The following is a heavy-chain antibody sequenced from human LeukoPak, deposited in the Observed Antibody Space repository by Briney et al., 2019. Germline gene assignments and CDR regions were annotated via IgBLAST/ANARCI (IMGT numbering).Heavy chain of an antibody. CDR3: SGRDSRRSPWAY. CDR1: GFPFSSFW. CDR2: IRPDGSVQ. Sequence: GGSLRLSCAASGFPFSSFWMNWVLQTPGRGLEWLANIRPDGSVQYYVDSVRGRFTISRDNAKNSVYLDMNNLRVDDTGVYYCSGRDSRRSPWAYWGQGTLVSVSS. J-gene: IGHJ4*02. D-gene: IGHD3-10*01. V-gene: IGHV3-7*01.